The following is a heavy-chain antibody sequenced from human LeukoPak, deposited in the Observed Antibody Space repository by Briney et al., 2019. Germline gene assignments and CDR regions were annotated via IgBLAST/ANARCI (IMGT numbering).Heavy chain of an antibody. CDR2: IYYSGST. CDR1: GGSMSSSF. D-gene: IGHD3-10*01. V-gene: IGHV4-59*01. Sequence: KTSETLSLTCTVSGGSMSSSFWTWIRQPPGKGLEWIGYIYYSGSTKYNPSLKSRVTISVDTSKNQFSLALRSVTAADTAIYYCARDSSGYNWFDAWGRGTLVTVSS. J-gene: IGHJ5*02. CDR3: ARDSSGYNWFDA.